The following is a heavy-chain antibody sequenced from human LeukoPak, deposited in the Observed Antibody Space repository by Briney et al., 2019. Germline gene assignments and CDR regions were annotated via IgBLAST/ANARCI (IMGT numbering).Heavy chain of an antibody. Sequence: GGSLRLSCAASGFTFSSYAMSWVRQAPGKGLDWVSVIYSGGSTYYADSVKGRFTISRDNSKNPRYLQMNSLRAEDTAVYYCARGRRDGYNFHFWGQGTLVTVSS. V-gene: IGHV3-53*01. CDR1: GFTFSSYA. CDR2: IYSGGST. CDR3: ARGRRDGYNFHF. J-gene: IGHJ4*02. D-gene: IGHD5-24*01.